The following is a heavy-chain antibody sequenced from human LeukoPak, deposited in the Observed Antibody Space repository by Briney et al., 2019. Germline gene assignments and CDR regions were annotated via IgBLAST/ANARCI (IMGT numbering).Heavy chain of an antibody. V-gene: IGHV3-74*01. CDR3: ARGYGSSRGWY. J-gene: IGHJ4*02. CDR1: GFTFSSYW. Sequence: GGSLRLSCAASGFTFSSYWMHWVRQAPGKGLVWVSRINSDGSSTSYANSVKGRFTISRDNAKNTLYLQMNSLRAEDTAVYYCARGYGSSRGWYWGQGTLVTVSS. CDR2: INSDGSST. D-gene: IGHD6-6*01.